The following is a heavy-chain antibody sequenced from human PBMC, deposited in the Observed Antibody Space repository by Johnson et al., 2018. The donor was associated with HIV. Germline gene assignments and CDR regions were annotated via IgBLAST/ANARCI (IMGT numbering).Heavy chain of an antibody. CDR1: GFTLSSYV. Sequence: QVQLVESGGGVVQPGRSLRLSCAVSGFTLSSYVMHWVRQAPGKGLEWVAVMSYDGSDKYYADSVKGRFTISRDNSKNTLYLQMNSLRAEDTAVYFCATEPNAFDIWGQGTLFTVSS. J-gene: IGHJ3*02. CDR3: ATEPNAFDI. CDR2: MSYDGSDK. V-gene: IGHV3-30*04.